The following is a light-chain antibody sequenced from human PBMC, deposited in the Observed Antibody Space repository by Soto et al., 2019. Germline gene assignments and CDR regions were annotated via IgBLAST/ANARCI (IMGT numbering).Light chain of an antibody. Sequence: DIVMTQSPDSLAVSLGERATINCTSSQSVLYSSNNKRYLAWYQQKPGQPPKLLISWASTRESGFPDRFSGSGSGTDFSLTISSLQAEDVAVYYCQQYFSSPFTFGQGTKLEIK. CDR2: WAS. CDR1: QSVLYSSNNKRY. J-gene: IGKJ2*01. CDR3: QQYFSSPFT. V-gene: IGKV4-1*01.